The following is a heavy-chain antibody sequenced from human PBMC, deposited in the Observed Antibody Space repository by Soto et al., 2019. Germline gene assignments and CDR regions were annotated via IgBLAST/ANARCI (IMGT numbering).Heavy chain of an antibody. Sequence: QLQLQESGPGLVKPSETLSLTCTVSGGSISGSSYYWGWIRQPPGKGLEWIGNIYYSGSTYYNPSPKSRVTLSVDTSKNQFSLKLSSVTAADTAVYYCMLGSGWKDFDYWGQGTLVTVSS. J-gene: IGHJ4*02. V-gene: IGHV4-39*01. D-gene: IGHD3-22*01. CDR2: IYYSGST. CDR3: MLGSGWKDFDY. CDR1: GGSISGSSYY.